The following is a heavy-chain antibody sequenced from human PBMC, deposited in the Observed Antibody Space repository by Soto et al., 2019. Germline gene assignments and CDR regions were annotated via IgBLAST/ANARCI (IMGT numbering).Heavy chain of an antibody. CDR2: IYYSGST. Sequence: QVQLQESGPGLVKPSETLSLTCTVSGGSISSYYWSWIRQPPGKGLEWIGYIYYSGSTNYNPSLTSRVTISVDTSKNQFSLKLSSVTAADTAVYYCSRGTYCSGGSCYSYGMDVWGQGTTVTVSS. CDR1: GGSISSYY. CDR3: SRGTYCSGGSCYSYGMDV. J-gene: IGHJ6*02. D-gene: IGHD2-15*01. V-gene: IGHV4-59*01.